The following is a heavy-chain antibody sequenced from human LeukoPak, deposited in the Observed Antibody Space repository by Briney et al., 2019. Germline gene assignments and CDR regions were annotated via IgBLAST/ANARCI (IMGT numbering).Heavy chain of an antibody. CDR2: ISSSSSYI. CDR3: ARHLEYSSSPRGY. CDR1: GFTFSSYS. J-gene: IGHJ4*02. V-gene: IGHV3-21*01. Sequence: PGGSLRLSCAASGFTFSSYSMNWVRQAPGKGLEWVSSISSSSSYIYYADSVKGRFTISRDNAKNSLYLQMNSLRAEDTAVYYCARHLEYSSSPRGYWGQGTLVTVSS. D-gene: IGHD6-6*01.